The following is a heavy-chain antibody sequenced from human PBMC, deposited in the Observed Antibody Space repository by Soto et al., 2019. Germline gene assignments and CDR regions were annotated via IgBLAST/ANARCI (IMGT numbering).Heavy chain of an antibody. CDR2: IYYSGST. CDR1: GGSISSSSYY. CDR3: ARRLSSSWYISY. Sequence: SETLSLTCTVSGGSISSSSYYWGWIRQPPGKGLEWIGSIYYSGSTYYNPSLKSRVTISVDTSKNQFSLKLSSVTAADTAMYYCARRLSSSWYISYWGQGTLVTVSS. D-gene: IGHD6-13*01. V-gene: IGHV4-39*01. J-gene: IGHJ4*02.